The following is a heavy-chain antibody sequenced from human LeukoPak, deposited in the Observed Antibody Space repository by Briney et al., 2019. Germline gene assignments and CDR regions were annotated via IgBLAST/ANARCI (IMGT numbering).Heavy chain of an antibody. J-gene: IGHJ4*02. Sequence: GGSLRLSCAASGFTFSSYSMNWVRQAPGKGLEWVSSISTSSSYINYADSVKGRFTISRDNAKKSLYLQMNSLRAEDTAVYYCTKERRRDDILTGSFSDWGQGILVTVSS. CDR3: TKERRRDDILTGSFSD. CDR1: GFTFSSYS. CDR2: ISTSSSYI. D-gene: IGHD3-9*01. V-gene: IGHV3-21*01.